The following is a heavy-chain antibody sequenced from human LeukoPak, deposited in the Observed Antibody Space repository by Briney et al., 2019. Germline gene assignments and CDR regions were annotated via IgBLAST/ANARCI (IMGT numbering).Heavy chain of an antibody. CDR1: GFTFSSYW. CDR3: AKVFDSGYDIGTHLDY. CDR2: INSDGSST. D-gene: IGHD5-12*01. V-gene: IGHV3-74*01. J-gene: IGHJ4*02. Sequence: GGSLRLSCAASGFTFSSYWMHWVRQAPGKGLVWVSRINSDGSSTSYADSVKGRFTISRDNAKNTLYLQMNSLRAEDTAVYYCAKVFDSGYDIGTHLDYWGQGTLVTVSS.